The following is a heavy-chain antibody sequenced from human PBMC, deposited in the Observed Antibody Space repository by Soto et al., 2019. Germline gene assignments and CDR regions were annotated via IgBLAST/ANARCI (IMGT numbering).Heavy chain of an antibody. J-gene: IGHJ4*02. V-gene: IGHV1-46*01. CDR2: INPASGST. CDR3: ARDLAAGDH. Sequence: QVQLVQSGAEVKKPGASVKLSCRTSGYTFTHYYIHWVRQAPGQGLDWLAIINPASGSTNYAQDFQGRVTLTMDTSTTTVYMELSGLRAYDTAISFCARDLAAGDHWGQGTLVTVSS. D-gene: IGHD6-13*01. CDR1: GYTFTHYY.